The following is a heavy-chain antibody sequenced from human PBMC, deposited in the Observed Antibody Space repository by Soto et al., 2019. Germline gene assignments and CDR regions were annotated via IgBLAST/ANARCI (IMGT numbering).Heavy chain of an antibody. J-gene: IGHJ6*02. D-gene: IGHD3-10*01. V-gene: IGHV4-34*01. CDR2: INHSGST. CDR1: GGSFSGYY. CDR3: ARYYYGSGSYQPQYYYYYYGMDV. Sequence: PSETLSLTCAVYGGSFSGYYWSWIRQPPGKGLEWIGEINHSGSTNYNPSLKSRVTISVDTSKNQFSLKLSSVTAADTAVYYCARYYYGSGSYQPQYYYYYYGMDVWGQGTTVT.